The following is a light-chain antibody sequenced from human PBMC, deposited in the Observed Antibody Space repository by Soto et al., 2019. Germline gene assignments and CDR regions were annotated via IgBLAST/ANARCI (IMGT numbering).Light chain of an antibody. CDR2: TAS. CDR3: QQRNSYPIT. J-gene: IGKJ5*01. CDR1: QDISNY. V-gene: IGKV1-9*01. Sequence: DIQMTQSPSSLSASVGDRVTITCQASQDISNYLNWYQQKPGKAPKLLIHTASTLQSGVPSRFSGSGSGTEFTLTISSLQPEDFATYYCQQRNSYPITFGQGTRLEIK.